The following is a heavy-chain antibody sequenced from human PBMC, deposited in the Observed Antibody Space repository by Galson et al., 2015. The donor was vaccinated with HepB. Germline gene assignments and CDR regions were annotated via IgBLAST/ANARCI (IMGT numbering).Heavy chain of an antibody. V-gene: IGHV3-11*05. CDR3: ARERGIVVVTTGAFDI. Sequence: SLRLSCAASGFTFSDYYMSWIRQAPGKGLEWVSHISSSSSYTNYADSVKGRFTISRDNAKNSLYVQMNSLRAEDTAVYYCARERGIVVVTTGAFDIWGQGTMVTVSS. CDR1: GFTFSDYY. J-gene: IGHJ3*02. CDR2: ISSSSSYT. D-gene: IGHD3-22*01.